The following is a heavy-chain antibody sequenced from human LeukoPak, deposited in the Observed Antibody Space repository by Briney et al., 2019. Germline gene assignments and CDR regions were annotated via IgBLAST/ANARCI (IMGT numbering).Heavy chain of an antibody. V-gene: IGHV3-30*02. J-gene: IGHJ4*02. CDR3: AEDRRHIVVVIAIPEEYYFDY. CDR2: IRYDGSNK. D-gene: IGHD2-21*01. CDR1: GFTFSSYG. Sequence: PGGSLRLSCAASGFTFSSYGMHWVRQAPGKGLEWVAFIRYDGSNKYYADSVKGRFTISRDNSKNTLYLQMNSLRAEDTAVYYCAEDRRHIVVVIAIPEEYYFDYWGQGTLVTVSS.